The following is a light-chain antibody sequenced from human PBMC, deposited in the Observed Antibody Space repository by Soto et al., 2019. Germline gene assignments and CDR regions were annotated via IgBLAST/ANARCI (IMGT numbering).Light chain of an antibody. CDR1: QSISSY. V-gene: IGKV1-39*01. CDR2: AAS. CDR3: QQSYSTLRWT. J-gene: IGKJ2*02. Sequence: DIQMTQSPSSLSASVGDRVTITCRASQSISSYLNWYQQKPGKAPKLLIYAASSLQSGVPSRFSGSGSGTDFTLTISSLQPEDFATYYGQQSYSTLRWTFGQGTKLEIK.